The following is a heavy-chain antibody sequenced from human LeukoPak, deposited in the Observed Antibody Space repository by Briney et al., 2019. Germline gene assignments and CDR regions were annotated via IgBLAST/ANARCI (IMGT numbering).Heavy chain of an antibody. CDR2: IYYSGST. J-gene: IGHJ4*02. D-gene: IGHD4-11*01. CDR1: GGSISSSSYY. Sequence: SETLSLTCTVSGGSISSSSYYWGWIRQPPGKGLEWIGSIYYSGSTYYNPSLRSRVTISVDTSKNQFSLKLSSVTAADTAVYYCARGTYSNYVDYWGQGTLVTVSS. CDR3: ARGTYSNYVDY. V-gene: IGHV4-39*07.